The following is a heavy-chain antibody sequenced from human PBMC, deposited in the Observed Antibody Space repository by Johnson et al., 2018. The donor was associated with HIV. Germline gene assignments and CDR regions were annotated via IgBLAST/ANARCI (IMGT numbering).Heavy chain of an antibody. Sequence: QVQLVESGGGVVQPGGSLRLSCAASGFTFSSYGMHWVRQAPGKGLEWVAFIRYDGSNKYYADSVKGRFTISRDNSKNTLYLQMNSLRAEDTAVYDCAKERTSSGYYYYACEIWGQGTMVTVS. CDR3: AKERTSSGYYYYACEI. D-gene: IGHD3-22*01. CDR1: GFTFSSYG. CDR2: IRYDGSNK. V-gene: IGHV3-30*02. J-gene: IGHJ3*02.